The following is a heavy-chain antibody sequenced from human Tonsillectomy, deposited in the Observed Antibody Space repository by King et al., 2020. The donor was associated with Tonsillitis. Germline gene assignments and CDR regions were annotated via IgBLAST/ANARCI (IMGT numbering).Heavy chain of an antibody. CDR2: IYYSGTT. J-gene: IGHJ4*02. D-gene: IGHD5-24*01. V-gene: IGHV4-59*08. Sequence: QLQESGPGPVKPSETLSLTCTVSGGSISSYYWSWIRQPPGKGLEWIGYIYYSGTTNYNPSLKSRVTISIDTSKNQFSLKLSSVTAADTAVYYCASVVDGYNDYWGQGTLVTVSS. CDR3: ASVVDGYNDY. CDR1: GGSISSYY.